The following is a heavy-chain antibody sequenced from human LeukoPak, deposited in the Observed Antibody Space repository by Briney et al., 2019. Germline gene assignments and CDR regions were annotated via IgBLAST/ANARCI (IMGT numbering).Heavy chain of an antibody. CDR2: ISSSSSYI. CDR1: GFTFSSYS. D-gene: IGHD6-19*01. J-gene: IGHJ4*02. CDR3: ASLPWLVRWVYY. Sequence: GGSLRLSCVASGFTFSSYSMNWVRQAPGKGLEWVSSISSSSSYIYYADSVKGRFTISRDNAKNSLYLQINSLRAEDTAVYYCASLPWLVRWVYYWGQGTLVTVSS. V-gene: IGHV3-21*01.